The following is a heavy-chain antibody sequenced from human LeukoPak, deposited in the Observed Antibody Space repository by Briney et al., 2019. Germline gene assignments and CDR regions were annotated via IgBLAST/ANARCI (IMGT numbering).Heavy chain of an antibody. Sequence: PSETLSLTCTVSGASITSSYWSWFRQPPGGGLESIGYIYYSGTTKSNPSLESRVTISVDTSENQVSLKLSFVTAADTATYYCGGEPRLLDVWGKGITVTVSS. CDR2: IYYSGTT. D-gene: IGHD2-15*01. CDR1: GASITSSY. V-gene: IGHV4-59*01. J-gene: IGHJ6*04. CDR3: GGEPRLLDV.